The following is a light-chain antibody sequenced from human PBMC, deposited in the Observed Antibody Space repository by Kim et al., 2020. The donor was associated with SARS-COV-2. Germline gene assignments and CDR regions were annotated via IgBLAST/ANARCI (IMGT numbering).Light chain of an antibody. V-gene: IGKV3-20*01. CDR3: QQYGSS. Sequence: TLSLSPGERATLSCRARQSVSSYLAWYQQKPGQAPRLLIYGASSRATGIPDRFSGSGSGTDFTLTINRLEPEDSAVYYCQQYGSSFGQGTKVDIK. J-gene: IGKJ1*01. CDR1: QSVSSY. CDR2: GAS.